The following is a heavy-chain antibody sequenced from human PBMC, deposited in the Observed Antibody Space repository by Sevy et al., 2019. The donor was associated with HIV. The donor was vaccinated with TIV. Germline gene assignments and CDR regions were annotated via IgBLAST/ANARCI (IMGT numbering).Heavy chain of an antibody. J-gene: IGHJ4*02. V-gene: IGHV3-23*03. D-gene: IGHD2-8*01. Sequence: GGSLRLSCAGSGFAFSRSALSWVRQAPGRGLEWVSLLSGGNNRYYADSVKGRFTISRDSSKNTLYLQMNNVRADDTAVYYCAKERGVNTLDYFDYWGQGTLVTVSS. CDR2: LSGGNNR. CDR3: AKERGVNTLDYFDY. CDR1: GFAFSRSA.